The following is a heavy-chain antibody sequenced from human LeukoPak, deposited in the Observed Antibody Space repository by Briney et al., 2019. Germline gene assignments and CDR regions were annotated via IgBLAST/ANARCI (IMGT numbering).Heavy chain of an antibody. CDR2: IYYSGST. V-gene: IGHV4-39*01. Sequence: SETLSLTCTVSGGSISSSNFYWGWIRQPPGKGLEWIGNIYYSGSTYYNPSLKSRVTISVDTTKNQFSLTLSSVTAADTAVYYCARVVPAAPEYFQYWGQGTLVTVSS. D-gene: IGHD2-2*01. CDR3: ARVVPAAPEYFQY. J-gene: IGHJ1*01. CDR1: GGSISSSNFY.